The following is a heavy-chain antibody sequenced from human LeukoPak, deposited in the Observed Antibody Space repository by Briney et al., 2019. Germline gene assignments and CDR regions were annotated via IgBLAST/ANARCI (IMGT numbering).Heavy chain of an antibody. CDR2: IYHSGST. CDR1: GGSISSGGYY. V-gene: IGHV4-30-2*02. Sequence: SQTLSLTCTVSGGSISSGGYYWSWIRQPPGKGLEWIGYIYHSGSTYYNPSLKSRVTISVDTSKNQFSLKLSSVTAADTAVYYCARFGSGSSLDYWGQGTLVPVSS. CDR3: ARFGSGSSLDY. J-gene: IGHJ4*02. D-gene: IGHD3-10*01.